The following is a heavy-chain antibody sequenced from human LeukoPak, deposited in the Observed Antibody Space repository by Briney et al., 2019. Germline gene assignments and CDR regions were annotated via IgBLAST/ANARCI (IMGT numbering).Heavy chain of an antibody. J-gene: IGHJ4*02. CDR1: GFTFSSYG. CDR3: ARVYLERLTAGYFDH. CDR2: ISDDGRHN. Sequence: GRSLRLSCAASGFTFSSYGMHWVRQAPGKGLEWVAVISDDGRHNYYADSVKGRSTISRDNSKSTLYLQMNSLRDDDSAAYFCARVYLERLTAGYFDHWGQGTQVTVSP. D-gene: IGHD2-8*01. V-gene: IGHV3-30*03.